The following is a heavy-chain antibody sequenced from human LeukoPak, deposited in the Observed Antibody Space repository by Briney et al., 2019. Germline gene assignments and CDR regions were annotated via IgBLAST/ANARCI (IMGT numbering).Heavy chain of an antibody. V-gene: IGHV4-59*12. Sequence: SETLSLTCTVSGGSISSYYWSWIRQPPGKGLEWIGYIYYSGSTNYNPSLKSRVIMSIDTSKNQFSLKLSSVTAADTAVYYCAGISVTGGDWFDPWGQGTLVNVSS. J-gene: IGHJ5*02. CDR2: IYYSGST. D-gene: IGHD6-19*01. CDR1: GGSISSYY. CDR3: AGISVTGGDWFDP.